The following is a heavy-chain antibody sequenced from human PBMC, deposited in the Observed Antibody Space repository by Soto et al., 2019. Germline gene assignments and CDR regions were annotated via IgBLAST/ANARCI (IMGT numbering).Heavy chain of an antibody. D-gene: IGHD6-6*01. V-gene: IGHV4-31*03. CDR1: GGSISSGAYY. J-gene: IGHJ6*02. Sequence: QVQLQESGPGLVKPSQTLSLTCTVSGGSISSGAYYWSWIRQHPGKGLEWIGYIFYSGSTYYNPSLKSRVTMSVDTSKNQFSLKLSSVTAADTAMYYCARDEDGGYGMDVWGQGTTVTVSS. CDR3: ARDEDGGYGMDV. CDR2: IFYSGST.